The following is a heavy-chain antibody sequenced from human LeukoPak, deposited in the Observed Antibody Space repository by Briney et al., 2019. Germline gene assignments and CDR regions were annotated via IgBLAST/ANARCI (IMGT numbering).Heavy chain of an antibody. J-gene: IGHJ5*02. D-gene: IGHD3-9*01. V-gene: IGHV1-18*01. Sequence: ASVKVSCKASGYTFTSYGISWVRQAPGQGLEWMGWISAYNGNTNYAQKLQGRVTMTTDTSTSTAYMELRSLRSDDTAVYYCARAISGYFDWLFATGTDFNWFDPWGQGTLVTVSS. CDR2: ISAYNGNT. CDR1: GYTFTSYG. CDR3: ARAISGYFDWLFATGTDFNWFDP.